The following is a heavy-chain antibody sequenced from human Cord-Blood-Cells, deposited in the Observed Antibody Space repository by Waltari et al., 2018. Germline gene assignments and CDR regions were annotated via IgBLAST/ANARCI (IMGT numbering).Heavy chain of an antibody. D-gene: IGHD3-22*01. J-gene: IGHJ4*02. CDR1: GFTFSNAW. Sequence: EVQLVESGGGLVKPGGSLRLSCAASGFTFSNAWMSWVRQAPGKGLEWVGRIKSKTDGGQTDYAAPVKGRFTISRDDSKNTLYLQMNSLKTEDTAVYYCTTGRYYYDSSGYYYFDYWGQGTLVTVSS. CDR3: TTGRYYYDSSGYYYFDY. V-gene: IGHV3-15*01. CDR2: IKSKTDGGQT.